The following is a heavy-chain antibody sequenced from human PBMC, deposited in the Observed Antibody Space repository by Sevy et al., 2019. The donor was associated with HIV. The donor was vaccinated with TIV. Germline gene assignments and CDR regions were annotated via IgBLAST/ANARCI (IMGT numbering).Heavy chain of an antibody. Sequence: SETLSLTCTVSGDSISNSRYYWGWIRQPPGKGLEWIGSVYYSGSTYYNPFLKSRVTLSIDTSKNQFLLKVNSVTATDTAVYYCANQPLTLISPPDSWGQGTLVTVSS. CDR2: VYYSGST. D-gene: IGHD2-2*01. CDR1: GDSISNSRYY. V-gene: IGHV4-39*01. CDR3: ANQPLTLISPPDS. J-gene: IGHJ4*02.